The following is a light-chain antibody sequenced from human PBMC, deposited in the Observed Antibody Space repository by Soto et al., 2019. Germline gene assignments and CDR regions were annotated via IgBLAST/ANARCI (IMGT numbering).Light chain of an antibody. CDR1: QSVLYSSNNKNY. CDR2: WAS. J-gene: IGKJ5*01. Sequence: DIVMTQSPDSLAVSLGERATINCKSSQSVLYSSNNKNYLAWYQQKPGQPPKLLIYWASTRESGVPDRFSGSGSGTDFTPTISSLQAEDVPVYYCQQYYSTPITFGQGTRLEIK. CDR3: QQYYSTPIT. V-gene: IGKV4-1*01.